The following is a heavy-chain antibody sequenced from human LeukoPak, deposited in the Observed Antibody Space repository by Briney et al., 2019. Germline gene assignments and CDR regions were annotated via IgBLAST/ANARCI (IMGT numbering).Heavy chain of an antibody. CDR1: GFTFTRDW. CDR2: IKQDGSEK. D-gene: IGHD5-18*01. CDR3: ATLDTAMVTNFGY. J-gene: IGHJ4*02. V-gene: IGHV3-7*01. Sequence: GGSLRLSCAASGFTFTRDWMSWVRQAAGKRLEWVAMIKQDGSEKYYMDSVKGRFTISSDNTKNSLYLQMNSLRAEDTAVYYCATLDTAMVTNFGYWGQGTLVTVSS.